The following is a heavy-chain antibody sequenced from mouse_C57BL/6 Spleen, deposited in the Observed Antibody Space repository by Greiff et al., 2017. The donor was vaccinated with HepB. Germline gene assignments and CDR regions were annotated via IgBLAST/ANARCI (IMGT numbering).Heavy chain of an antibody. J-gene: IGHJ2*01. CDR1: GYTFTSYW. V-gene: IGHV1-69*01. CDR2: IDPSDSYT. CDR3: SKSDTTVVVFDY. Sequence: QVQLQQPGAELVMPGASVKLSCKASGYTFTSYWMHWVKQRPGQGLEWIGEIDPSDSYTNYNQKFKGKSTLTVDKSSSTAYMQLSSLTSEDSAVYYCSKSDTTVVVFDYWGQGTTLTVSS. D-gene: IGHD1-1*01.